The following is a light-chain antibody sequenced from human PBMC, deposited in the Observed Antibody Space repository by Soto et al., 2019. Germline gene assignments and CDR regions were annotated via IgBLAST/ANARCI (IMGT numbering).Light chain of an antibody. J-gene: IGKJ5*01. Sequence: DIQLTQSPSFLSASVGDRVTITCRASQRTNSFLAWYQQTPGKAPNLLIYAASTLQTGVPSRFSGSESGTEFTLTISSLQPEDFATYYCQPLNSYPITFGQGTRLEIK. CDR1: QRTNSF. CDR3: QPLNSYPIT. CDR2: AAS. V-gene: IGKV1-9*01.